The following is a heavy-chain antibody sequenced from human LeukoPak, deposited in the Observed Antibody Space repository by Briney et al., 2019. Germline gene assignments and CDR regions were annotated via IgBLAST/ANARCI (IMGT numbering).Heavy chain of an antibody. Sequence: GGSLRLSCAASGFTFNSYAMHWVRQAPGQGLEYVSGIICKGGSTHYVNSVKGRFTISRDNSKNTLYLQMESLRAEDMGVYYCARDYRMTTVTTGAFDFWGKGTMVTASS. D-gene: IGHD4-17*01. CDR3: ARDYRMTTVTTGAFDF. V-gene: IGHV3-64*01. CDR2: IICKGGST. CDR1: GFTFNSYA. J-gene: IGHJ3*01.